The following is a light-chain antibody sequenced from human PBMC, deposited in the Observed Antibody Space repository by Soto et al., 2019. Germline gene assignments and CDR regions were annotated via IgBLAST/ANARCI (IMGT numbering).Light chain of an antibody. CDR1: SSNIGSNT. V-gene: IGLV1-44*01. CDR3: SAWDDRLNAMV. Sequence: QSVLTQPPSAPGTPGQRVTISCSGSSSNIGSNTVNWYQQLPGTAPKLVMYSNTRRPSGVPDRFSASKSGTTASLVISGLQSEDGADYYCSAWDDRLNAMVFGGGTQLTVL. J-gene: IGLJ2*01. CDR2: SNT.